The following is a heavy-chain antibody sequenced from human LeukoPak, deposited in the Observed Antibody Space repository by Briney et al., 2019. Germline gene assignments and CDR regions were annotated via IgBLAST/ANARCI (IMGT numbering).Heavy chain of an antibody. V-gene: IGHV1-2*02. CDR3: ARHSTHDYGDYADAFDI. Sequence: GASVRVSCKASGYTFTGYYMHWVRQAPGQGLEWMGWINPNSGGTNYAQKFQGRVTMTRDTSTSTAYMELSRLRSDDTAVYYCARHSTHDYGDYADAFDIWGQGTMVTVSS. CDR2: INPNSGGT. J-gene: IGHJ3*02. D-gene: IGHD4-17*01. CDR1: GYTFTGYY.